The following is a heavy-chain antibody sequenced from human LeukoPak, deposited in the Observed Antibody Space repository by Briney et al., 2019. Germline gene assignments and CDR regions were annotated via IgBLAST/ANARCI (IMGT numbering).Heavy chain of an antibody. Sequence: GGSLRLSCAASGFTFSRYSVNWVRQAPGKGLEWVSCITGGSDYIFYADSVRGRFTISRDNAKNTLYLQMNSLRAEDTAVYYCARGITIFGVVIRKGGYNWFDPWGQGTLVTVSS. CDR3: ARGITIFGVVIRKGGYNWFDP. D-gene: IGHD3-3*01. V-gene: IGHV3-21*01. CDR1: GFTFSRYS. CDR2: ITGGSDYI. J-gene: IGHJ5*02.